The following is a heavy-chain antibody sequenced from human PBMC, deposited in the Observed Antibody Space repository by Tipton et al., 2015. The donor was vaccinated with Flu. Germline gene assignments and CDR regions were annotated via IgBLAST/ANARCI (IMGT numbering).Heavy chain of an antibody. V-gene: IGHV3-48*03. J-gene: IGHJ4*02. Sequence: GSLRLSCAASGFTFSSYEMNWVRQAPGKGLEWLSHISPSGGTVYYADSVKGRFTISRDNAKNSLYLQMNSLRAEDTAVYYCARGFIRLGDYWGQGTLVTVSS. CDR1: GFTFSSYE. CDR2: ISPSGGTV. D-gene: IGHD3-16*01. CDR3: ARGFIRLGDY.